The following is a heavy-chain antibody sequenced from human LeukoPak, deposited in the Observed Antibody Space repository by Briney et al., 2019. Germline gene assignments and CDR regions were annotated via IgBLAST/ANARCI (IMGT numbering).Heavy chain of an antibody. CDR1: GDSINSPNYY. CDR2: IFYGART. CDR3: ARYTSSYYYDFDL. J-gene: IGHJ4*02. V-gene: IGHV4-39*01. Sequence: SETLSLTCTVSGDSINSPNYYWGWLRRPPGKGLEWIGSIFYGARTSYSPSLKSRVSVSIDTSKNQFSLKLRSVTAADTAIYYCARYTSSYYYDFDLWGRGTLVTVSS. D-gene: IGHD3-22*01.